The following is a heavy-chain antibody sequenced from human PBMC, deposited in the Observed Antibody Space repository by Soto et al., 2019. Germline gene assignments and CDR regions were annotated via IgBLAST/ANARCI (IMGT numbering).Heavy chain of an antibody. D-gene: IGHD3-22*01. CDR2: INDSGST. CDR3: ARGRYSYETINYKFYYYALDV. J-gene: IGHJ6*02. CDR1: GGSFIGYY. V-gene: IGHV4-34*01. Sequence: SETLSLTCAVYGGSFIGYYCIFIRHPPFKWLEWIVDINDSGSTKYNPSLKSRVTTSVDTSKKQVSLMLSSVTAADTAVYYCARGRYSYETINYKFYYYALDVWGQGTTVTVSS.